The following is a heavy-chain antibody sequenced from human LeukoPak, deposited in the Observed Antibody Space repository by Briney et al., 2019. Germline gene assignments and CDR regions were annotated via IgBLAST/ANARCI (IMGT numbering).Heavy chain of an antibody. CDR1: GYSICIGYY. CDR3: TRDSSPNCGGGSCDSGYFDH. J-gene: IGHJ4*02. V-gene: IGHV4-38-2*02. Sequence: PSETLSLTCAVSGYSICIGYYWGWIRQPPGKGLEWIGSIYHGGSTYYNPSLKSRVTISVDTSKNQFSLKLSSVTAAATAVYYCTRDSSPNCGGGSCDSGYFDHWGQGNLVTVSS. D-gene: IGHD2-15*01. CDR2: IYHGGST.